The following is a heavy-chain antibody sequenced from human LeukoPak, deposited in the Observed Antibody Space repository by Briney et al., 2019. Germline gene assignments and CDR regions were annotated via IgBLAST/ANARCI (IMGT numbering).Heavy chain of an antibody. CDR2: INHSGST. V-gene: IGHV4-34*01. J-gene: IGHJ5*02. CDR3: ARARQGLWFRYWFDP. D-gene: IGHD3-10*01. CDR1: GGSFSGYY. Sequence: PSETLSLTCAVYGGSFSGYYWSWIRQPPGKGLGWIGEINHSGSTNYNPSLKSRVTISVDTSKNQFSLKLSSVTAADTAVYYCARARQGLWFRYWFDPWGQGTLVTVSS.